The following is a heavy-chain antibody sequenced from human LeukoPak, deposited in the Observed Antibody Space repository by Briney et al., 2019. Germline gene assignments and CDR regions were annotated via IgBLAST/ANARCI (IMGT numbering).Heavy chain of an antibody. D-gene: IGHD1-26*01. CDR2: IIPIFGTA. Sequence: ASVTVSCKASGGTFSSYAISWVRQAPGQGLEWMGGIIPIFGTANYAQKFQGRVTITADESTSTAYMELSSLRSEDTAVYYCASASGSQGGGFYWGQGTLVTVSS. V-gene: IGHV1-69*13. CDR1: GGTFSSYA. CDR3: ASASGSQGGGFY. J-gene: IGHJ4*02.